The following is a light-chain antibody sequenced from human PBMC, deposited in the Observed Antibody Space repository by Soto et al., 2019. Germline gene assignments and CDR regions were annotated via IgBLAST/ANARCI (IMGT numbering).Light chain of an antibody. J-gene: IGLJ1*01. V-gene: IGLV2-14*01. Sequence: QSALPQPASVSGSPGQSITISCTGTSSDVGGYDYVSWYQQHPGKAPKLMIYDVTNRPSGVSNRFSGSKSGNTASLTISWLQAEDEAYYYCISYASINTYVFGTGTKLTVL. CDR2: DVT. CDR3: ISYASINTYV. CDR1: SSDVGGYDY.